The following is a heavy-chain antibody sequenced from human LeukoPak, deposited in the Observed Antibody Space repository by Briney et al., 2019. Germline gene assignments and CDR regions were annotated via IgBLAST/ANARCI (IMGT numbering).Heavy chain of an antibody. D-gene: IGHD3-10*01. J-gene: IGHJ6*03. V-gene: IGHV1-8*01. CDR2: MNPNSGNT. Sequence: ASVKVSCTASGYTFTSYDINWVRQATGQGLEWMGWMNPNSGNTGYAQKFQGRVTMTRNTSISTAYMELSSLRSEDTAVYYCARAGELLWFGELIRYYYYYYMDVWGKGTTVTISS. CDR3: ARAGELLWFGELIRYYYYYYMDV. CDR1: GYTFTSYD.